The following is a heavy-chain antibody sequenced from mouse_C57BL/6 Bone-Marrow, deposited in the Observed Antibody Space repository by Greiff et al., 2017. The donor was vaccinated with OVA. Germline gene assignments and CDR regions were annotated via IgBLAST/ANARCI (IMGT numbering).Heavy chain of an antibody. V-gene: IGHV1-69*01. CDR2: IDPSDSYT. J-gene: IGHJ1*03. CDR3: ARSPTVDYFDV. Sequence: QVQLQQPGAELVLPGASVKLSCKASGYTFTSYWMHWVKQRPGQGLEWIGEIDPSDSYTNYNQKFKGKSTLTVDKSSSTAYMQLSSLTSEDSAVYYCARSPTVDYFDVWGTGTTVTVSS. D-gene: IGHD1-1*01. CDR1: GYTFTSYW.